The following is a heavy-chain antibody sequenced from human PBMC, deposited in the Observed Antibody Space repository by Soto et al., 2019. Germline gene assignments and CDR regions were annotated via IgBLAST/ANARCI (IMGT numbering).Heavy chain of an antibody. Sequence: GASVKVSCKASGGTFRAYAISWVRQAPGQGLEWMGGILPLSGTSNYTQRFQGRVTISADKSTSTAYMELSSLRSDDTAVYYCARTNPAKYYDYVWGDYRREGMDVWGQGTTVTVSS. CDR3: ARTNPAKYYDYVWGDYRREGMDV. V-gene: IGHV1-69*06. J-gene: IGHJ6*02. D-gene: IGHD3-16*02. CDR1: GGTFRAYA. CDR2: ILPLSGTS.